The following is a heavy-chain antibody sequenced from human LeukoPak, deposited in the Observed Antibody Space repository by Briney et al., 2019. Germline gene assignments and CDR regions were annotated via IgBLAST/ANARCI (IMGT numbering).Heavy chain of an antibody. CDR3: ARLHRALLNGMDV. CDR1: GFTFSSYD. V-gene: IGHV3-13*04. J-gene: IGHJ6*02. Sequence: GGSRSLSWGASGFTFSSYDMHWVRKPTGKGLEWVSAIGIGGDTYYAGSVKGRFTISRENAKNSLYLQMNSLSAGDTAVYYCARLHRALLNGMDVWGQGTTVTVSS. CDR2: IGIGGDT. D-gene: IGHD3-3*02.